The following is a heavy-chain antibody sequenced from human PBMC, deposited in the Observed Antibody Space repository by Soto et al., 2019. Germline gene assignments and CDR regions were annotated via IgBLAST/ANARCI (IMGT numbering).Heavy chain of an antibody. D-gene: IGHD5-18*01. Sequence: GSLRLSCAASGFTFSSYAMSWVRQAPGKGLEWVSAISGSGGSTYYADSVKGRFTISRDNSKNTLYLQMNSLRAEDTAVYYCATGPGYSYGYFDYWGQGTLVTVSS. CDR2: ISGSGGST. V-gene: IGHV3-23*01. CDR3: ATGPGYSYGYFDY. CDR1: GFTFSSYA. J-gene: IGHJ4*02.